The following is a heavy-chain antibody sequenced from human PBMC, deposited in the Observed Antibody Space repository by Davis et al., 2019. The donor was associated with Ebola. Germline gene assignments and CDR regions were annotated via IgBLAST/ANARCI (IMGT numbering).Heavy chain of an antibody. D-gene: IGHD1-26*01. V-gene: IGHV1-69*06. CDR2: IIPIFGTA. Sequence: SVKVSCKASGGTFSSYAISWVRQAPGQGLEWMGGIIPIFGTANYAQKFQGRVTITADKSTSTAYMELRSLRSDDTAVYYCARDQWGGSYFYWGQGTLVTVSS. J-gene: IGHJ4*02. CDR1: GGTFSSYA. CDR3: ARDQWGGSYFY.